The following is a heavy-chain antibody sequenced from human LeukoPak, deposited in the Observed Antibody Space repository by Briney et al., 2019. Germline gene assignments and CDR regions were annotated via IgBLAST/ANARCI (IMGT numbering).Heavy chain of an antibody. V-gene: IGHV1-69*05. CDR1: GGTFSSYA. D-gene: IGHD2-2*01. J-gene: IGHJ4*02. CDR2: IIPIFGTA. Sequence: SVKVSCKASGGTFSSYAISWVRQAPGQGLEWMGGIIPIFGTANYAQKFQGRVTITTDESTSTAYMELSSLRSEDTAVYYCARGYCSSTSCYDYWGQGTLVTVSS. CDR3: ARGYCSSTSCYDY.